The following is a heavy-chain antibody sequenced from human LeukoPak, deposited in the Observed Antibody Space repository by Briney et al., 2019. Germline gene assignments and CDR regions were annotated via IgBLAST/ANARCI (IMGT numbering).Heavy chain of an antibody. V-gene: IGHV3-53*01. J-gene: IGHJ4*02. D-gene: IGHD6-19*01. CDR2: ILGGGAT. CDR1: DFSVNTNF. CDR3: VRSGYSNGWYRN. Sequence: GGSLRLSCAASDFSVNTNFMNWVRQAPGKGLEWVSVILGGGATYYADSVKGRFTISRDNSKNTLYLQMNSLTVDDTAVYYCVRSGYSNGWYRNWGQGTLVTVSS.